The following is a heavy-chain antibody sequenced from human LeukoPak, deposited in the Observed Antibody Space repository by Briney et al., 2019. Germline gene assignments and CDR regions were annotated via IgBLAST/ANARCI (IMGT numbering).Heavy chain of an antibody. V-gene: IGHV1-2*02. Sequence: GASVKVSCKASGYTFSDYYMHWVRQAPGQGLEWMGWINPNSGGTNYAQKFQGRVTMTRDTSISTAYMELRSLRSDDTAVYYCARDYYGSGSADAFDIWGQGTMVTVSS. CDR3: ARDYYGSGSADAFDI. D-gene: IGHD3-10*01. CDR2: INPNSGGT. CDR1: GYTFSDYY. J-gene: IGHJ3*02.